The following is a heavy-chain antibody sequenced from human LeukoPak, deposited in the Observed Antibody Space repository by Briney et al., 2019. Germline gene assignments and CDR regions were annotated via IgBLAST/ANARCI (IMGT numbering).Heavy chain of an antibody. D-gene: IGHD6-19*01. V-gene: IGHV3-66*01. Sequence: GGSLRLSCAASEFSVGSNYMTWVRQAPGKGLEWVSLIYSGGSTYYADSVKGRFTISRDNSKNTLYLQMNSLRAEDTAVYYCAKYTSGWFEDYWGQGTLVTVTS. CDR3: AKYTSGWFEDY. J-gene: IGHJ4*02. CDR2: IYSGGST. CDR1: EFSVGSNY.